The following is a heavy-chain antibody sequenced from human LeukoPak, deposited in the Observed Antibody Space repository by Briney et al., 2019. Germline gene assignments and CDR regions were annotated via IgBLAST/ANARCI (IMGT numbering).Heavy chain of an antibody. CDR2: MNPNSGNT. CDR3: ARALSGDFWSGLYYYYYMDV. J-gene: IGHJ6*03. Sequence: EASVKVSCKASGYTFTSYDINWVRQATGQGLAWMGWMNPNSGNTGYAQKFQGRVTMTRNTSISTAYMELSSLRSEDTAVYYCARALSGDFWSGLYYYYYMDVWGKGTTVTVSS. D-gene: IGHD3-3*01. V-gene: IGHV1-8*01. CDR1: GYTFTSYD.